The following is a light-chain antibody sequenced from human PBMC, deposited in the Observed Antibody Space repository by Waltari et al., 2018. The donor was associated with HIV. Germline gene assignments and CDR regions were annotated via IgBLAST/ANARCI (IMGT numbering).Light chain of an antibody. CDR2: EVS. CDR3: SSYTSSNAYVV. CDR1: SSDVGAYNF. Sequence: QSALTQPASVSGSPGQSITISCTGTSSDVGAYNFVSCYQQYHAKSPTLMIYEVSNRPSVVSARCSGSKSDNAASLTISGLQAEDDADYYCSSYTSSNAYVVFGGGTKLTVL. J-gene: IGLJ2*01. V-gene: IGLV2-14*01.